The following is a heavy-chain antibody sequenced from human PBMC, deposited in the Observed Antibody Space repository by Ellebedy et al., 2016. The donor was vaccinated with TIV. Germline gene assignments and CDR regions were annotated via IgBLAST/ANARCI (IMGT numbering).Heavy chain of an antibody. V-gene: IGHV1-2*02. Sequence: ASVKVSCKASGHTFRGYYIHWVRQAPGQGLEWMDWINPNSGGTNHAQKFQGRLTLTTETSINTAYMELNRLRSDDTAMYYCARGEVVGANRGYQFYGMDVWGQGTTVTVSS. D-gene: IGHD1-26*01. J-gene: IGHJ6*02. CDR1: GHTFRGYY. CDR3: ARGEVVGANRGYQFYGMDV. CDR2: INPNSGGT.